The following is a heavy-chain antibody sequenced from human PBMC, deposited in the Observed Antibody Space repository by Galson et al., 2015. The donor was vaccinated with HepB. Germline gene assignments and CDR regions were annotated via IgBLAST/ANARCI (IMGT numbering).Heavy chain of an antibody. CDR1: GFTFNSVW. D-gene: IGHD2-2*01. V-gene: IGHV3-15*01. CDR2: IKSKTDGGTT. J-gene: IGHJ5*02. CDR3: TTDVYFSSYWSWFDP. Sequence: SLRLSCAATGFTFNSVWMNWVRQAPGKGLEWVGRIKSKTDGGTTEYAAPVKVRFTISREDSKNTLYLQMNSLKTGDTAVYYCTTDVYFSSYWSWFDPWGQGTLVTVSS.